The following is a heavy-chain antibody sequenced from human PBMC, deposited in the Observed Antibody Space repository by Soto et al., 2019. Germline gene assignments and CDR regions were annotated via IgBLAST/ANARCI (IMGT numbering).Heavy chain of an antibody. CDR1: GGSISSSSYY. Sequence: PSETLSLTCTVSGGSISSSSYYWGWIRQPPGKGLEWIGSIYYSGSTYYNPSLKSRVTISVDTPKNQFSLKLSSVTAADTAVYYCASLPYDFWSGQGANWFDPWGQGTLVTVSS. D-gene: IGHD3-3*01. CDR2: IYYSGST. CDR3: ASLPYDFWSGQGANWFDP. V-gene: IGHV4-39*01. J-gene: IGHJ5*02.